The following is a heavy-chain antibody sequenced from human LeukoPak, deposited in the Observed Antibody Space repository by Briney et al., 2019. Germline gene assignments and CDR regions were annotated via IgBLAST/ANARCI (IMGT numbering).Heavy chain of an antibody. J-gene: IGHJ4*02. Sequence: SETLSLTCAVHGGSFSGYYWSWIRQPPGKGLEWIGEINHSGSTNYNPSLKSRVTISVDTSKNQFSLKLSSVTAADTAVYYCARGNFRQLAEFDYWGQGTLVTVSS. D-gene: IGHD6-13*01. CDR1: GGSFSGYY. CDR2: INHSGST. CDR3: ARGNFRQLAEFDY. V-gene: IGHV4-34*01.